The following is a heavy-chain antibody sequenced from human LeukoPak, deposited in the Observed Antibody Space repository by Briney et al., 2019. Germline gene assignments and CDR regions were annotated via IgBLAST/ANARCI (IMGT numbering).Heavy chain of an antibody. CDR2: IKEDGSEK. CDR1: GFTISSFF. V-gene: IGHV3-7*03. CDR3: AKGTYGRLESGYFDY. J-gene: IGHJ4*02. D-gene: IGHD1-1*01. Sequence: GGSLRLSCAASGFTISSFFMTWVRQAPGKGLEWVANIKEDGSEKYYVDSVRGRFTISRDNAKNTLYLQMNSLRAEDTAVYYCAKGTYGRLESGYFDYWGQGTLVTVSS.